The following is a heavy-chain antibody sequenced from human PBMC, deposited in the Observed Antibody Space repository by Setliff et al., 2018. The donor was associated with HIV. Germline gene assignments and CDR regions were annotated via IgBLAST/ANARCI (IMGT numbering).Heavy chain of an antibody. CDR2: IYYSGST. J-gene: IGHJ5*02. V-gene: IGHV4-59*08. D-gene: IGHD1-26*01. Sequence: SETLSLTCTVSGDSFTSSYWSWIRQPPGKGLEWIGYIYYSGSTNYNPSLKSRVTMSVDTSKTQFSINLHSVTAADTAVYYCARHGGSYSGGMEFDPWGQGTRVAVSS. CDR1: GDSFTSSY. CDR3: ARHGGSYSGGMEFDP.